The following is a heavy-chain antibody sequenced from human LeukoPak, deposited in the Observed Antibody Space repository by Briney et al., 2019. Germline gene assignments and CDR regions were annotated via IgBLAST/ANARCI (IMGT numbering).Heavy chain of an antibody. Sequence: AGGSLRLSCAASGFTFSNYGMKWVRQAPGKGLEWVSSISSSSYIYYADSVKGRFTISRDNAKNSLYLQMNSLRAEDTAVYYCAREEYCGGDCYPDYYYMDVWGKGTTVTVSS. CDR3: AREEYCGGDCYPDYYYMDV. J-gene: IGHJ6*03. CDR1: GFTFSNYG. D-gene: IGHD2-21*01. CDR2: ISSSSYI. V-gene: IGHV3-21*01.